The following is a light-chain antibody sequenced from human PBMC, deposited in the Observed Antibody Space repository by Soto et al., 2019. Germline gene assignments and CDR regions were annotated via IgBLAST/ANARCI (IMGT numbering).Light chain of an antibody. CDR3: TSYTTTNTPYV. V-gene: IGLV2-14*01. CDR2: EVT. CDR1: SSDVGAYNF. J-gene: IGLJ1*01. Sequence: HSVLTRPASVSGSPGQSITISCSGTSSDVGAYNFVSWYQVHPGRAPKLIISEVTVRPSGVSHRFSGSKSGNSASLTISGLQAEDEADHYCTSYTTTNTPYVFGSGTKVTVL.